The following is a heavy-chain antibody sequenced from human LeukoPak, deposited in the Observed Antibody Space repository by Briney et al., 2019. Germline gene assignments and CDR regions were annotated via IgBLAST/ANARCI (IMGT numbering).Heavy chain of an antibody. J-gene: IGHJ6*02. CDR1: GFTVSSNY. V-gene: IGHV3-53*01. Sequence: PGGSLRLSCAASGFTVSSNYMSWVRQAPGKGLEWVSVIYSGGSTYYADSVKGRFTISRDNSKNTLYLQMNSLRAEDTAVYYCAADRGAAAGTRCYYYYGMDVWGQGTTVTVSS. CDR2: IYSGGST. D-gene: IGHD6-13*01. CDR3: AADRGAAAGTRCYYYYGMDV.